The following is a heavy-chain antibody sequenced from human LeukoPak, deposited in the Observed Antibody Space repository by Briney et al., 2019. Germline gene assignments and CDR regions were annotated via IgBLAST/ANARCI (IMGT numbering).Heavy chain of an antibody. CDR3: ARQYCSGGSCYPNWFDP. CDR1: GYSFTSYW. V-gene: IGHV5-10-1*01. CDR2: IDPSDSYT. D-gene: IGHD2-15*01. Sequence: GESLKISCKGSGYSFTSYWISWVRQMPGNGLEWMGRIDPSDSYTNYSPSFQGHVTISADKSISTAYLQWSSLQASDTAMYYCARQYCSGGSCYPNWFDPWGQGTLVTVSS. J-gene: IGHJ5*02.